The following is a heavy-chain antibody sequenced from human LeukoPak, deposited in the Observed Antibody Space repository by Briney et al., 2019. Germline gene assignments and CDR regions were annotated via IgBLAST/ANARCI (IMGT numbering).Heavy chain of an antibody. J-gene: IGHJ5*02. CDR3: ARMARDYGDYEVVNNWFDP. CDR2: ISAYNGNT. Sequence: GASVKVSCKASGYTFTSYGISWVRQAPGQGLEWMGWISAYNGNTNYAQKLQGRVTMTTDTSTSTAYMELRSLRSDDTAVYYCARMARDYGDYEVVNNWFDPWGQGTLVTVSS. V-gene: IGHV1-18*01. D-gene: IGHD4-17*01. CDR1: GYTFTSYG.